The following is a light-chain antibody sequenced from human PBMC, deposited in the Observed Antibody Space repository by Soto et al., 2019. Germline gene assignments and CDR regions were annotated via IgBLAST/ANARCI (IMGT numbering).Light chain of an antibody. J-gene: IGKJ4*01. CDR3: QQRSNWPT. CDR2: GAF. Sequence: DIQMTQSPSSLSASVGDRVSISCRASQDISNFLAWYQQKPGKVPQLLIYGAFTLQSGVPTRFSGSGSGTDFTLTISSLEPEDFAVYYCQQRSNWPTFGGGTKVEIK. V-gene: IGKV1-27*01. CDR1: QDISNF.